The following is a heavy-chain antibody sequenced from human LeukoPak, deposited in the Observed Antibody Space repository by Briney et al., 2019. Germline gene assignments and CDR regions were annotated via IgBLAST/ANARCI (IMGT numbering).Heavy chain of an antibody. CDR2: IYTGGNT. CDR1: EFTVNSNY. CDR3: ARSIASGYSFDY. V-gene: IGHV3-66*01. Sequence: GGSLRLSCAASEFTVNSNYMNWVRLAPGKGLEWLSVIYTGGNTFYADSVRGRFTISRDNSKNTVYLQMNSLRAEDTAVYYCARSIASGYSFDYWGQGTLVSVSS. D-gene: IGHD3-10*01. J-gene: IGHJ4*02.